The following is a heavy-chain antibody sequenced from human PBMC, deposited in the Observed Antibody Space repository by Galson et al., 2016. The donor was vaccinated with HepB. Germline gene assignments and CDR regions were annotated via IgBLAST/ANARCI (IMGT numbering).Heavy chain of an antibody. CDR3: ARGLGYCGSGSCYGSKLDR. Sequence: TLSLTCTVFGGSFSSSPYYWNWIRQHPGKGLEWIGYISDSGSARYNPSLKSRLTMSVDTSQDHFSLKLTSVTAADTAVYFCARGLGYCGSGSCYGSKLDRWGQGTLVTVSS. CDR1: GGSFSSSPYY. V-gene: IGHV4-31*03. CDR2: ISDSGSA. D-gene: IGHD2-2*01. J-gene: IGHJ5*02.